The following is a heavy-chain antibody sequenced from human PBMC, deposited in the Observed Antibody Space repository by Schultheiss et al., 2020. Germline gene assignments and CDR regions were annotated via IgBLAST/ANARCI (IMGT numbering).Heavy chain of an antibody. CDR1: GGSISSSSYY. D-gene: IGHD3-22*01. CDR3: ARRHPYDSSVDY. CDR2: IYYSGST. V-gene: IGHV4-39*01. Sequence: SETLSLTCTVSGGSISSSSYYWGWIRQPPGKGLEWIGSIYYSGSTYYNPSLKSRVTISVDTSKNQFSLKLSSVTAADTAVYYCARRHPYDSSVDYWGQGTLVTGSS. J-gene: IGHJ4*02.